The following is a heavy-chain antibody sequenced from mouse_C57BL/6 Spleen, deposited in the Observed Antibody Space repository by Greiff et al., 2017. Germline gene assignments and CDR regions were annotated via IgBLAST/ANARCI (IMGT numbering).Heavy chain of an antibody. CDR1: GYTFTSYW. D-gene: IGHD1-1*01. CDR3: ARGGGYYYGSPYAMDY. J-gene: IGHJ4*01. V-gene: IGHV1-55*01. CDR2: IYPGSGST. Sequence: QVQLQQSGAELVKPGASVKMSCKASGYTFTSYWITWVKQRPGQGLEWIGDIYPGSGSTNYNEKFKSKATLTVDTSSSTAYMQLSSLTSEDSAVYYCARGGGYYYGSPYAMDYWGQGTSVTVSS.